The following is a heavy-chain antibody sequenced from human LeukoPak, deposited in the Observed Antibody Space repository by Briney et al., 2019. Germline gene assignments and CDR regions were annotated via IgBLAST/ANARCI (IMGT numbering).Heavy chain of an antibody. V-gene: IGHV2-5*01. CDR1: VFSLSTCDVG. CDR3: VHYLVTGDRGFDY. CDR2: IYWSDDK. J-gene: IGHJ4*02. D-gene: IGHD7-27*01. Sequence: SGPTLVNPTQTLTLTCTFSVFSLSTCDVGVGWFRQPPGKALEGLALIYWSDDKHYSPSLKSRLSVTQDTFRNQVILTMTDMHTEDTATYYCVHYLVTGDRGFDYWGQGTLVTVSS.